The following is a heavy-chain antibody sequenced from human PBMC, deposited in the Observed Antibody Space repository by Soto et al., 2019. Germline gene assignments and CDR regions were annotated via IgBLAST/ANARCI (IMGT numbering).Heavy chain of an antibody. CDR2: IYYTGST. J-gene: IGHJ5*02. Sequence: QLQLQESGPGLVKSSETLSLTCAVSGASISGSSYYWGWIRQPPGRGLEWIGSIYYTGSTFRHPSLKSRVTISVDTSKNPFSLSLMSLTAADTAIYYCAAALDSSGDPSGWFDPWGQGTLVTVSS. D-gene: IGHD3-22*01. CDR3: AAALDSSGDPSGWFDP. CDR1: GASISGSSYY. V-gene: IGHV4-39*02.